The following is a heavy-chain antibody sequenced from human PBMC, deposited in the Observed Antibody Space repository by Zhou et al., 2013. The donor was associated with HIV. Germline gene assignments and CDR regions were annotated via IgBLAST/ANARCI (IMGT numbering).Heavy chain of an antibody. D-gene: IGHD6-13*01. V-gene: IGHV1-2*02. CDR2: INPNSGGT. Sequence: QVQLVQSGAEVKKPGSSVKVSCKVSGGSFSSYAISWVRQAPGQGLEWMGWINPNSGGTNYAQKFQGRVTMTRDTSISTAYMELSRLRSDDTAVYYCARGPHGESSSWYWWFDPWGQGNPGHRLL. J-gene: IGHJ5*02. CDR3: ARGPHGESSSWYWWFDP. CDR1: GGSFSSYA.